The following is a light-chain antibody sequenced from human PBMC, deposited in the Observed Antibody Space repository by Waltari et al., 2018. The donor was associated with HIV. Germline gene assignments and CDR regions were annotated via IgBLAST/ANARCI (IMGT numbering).Light chain of an antibody. J-gene: IGLJ3*02. CDR1: FYNMGTVSD. CDR2: GNN. Sequence: QSLLTQPPSVSGAPGQGVTLLCTGRFYNMGTVSDVQWYQQFPGTAPKLLIFGNNNRPSGVPDRFSGSKSGISASLAITGLQTDDEATYYCQSYDSSLSGFWVFGGGTKLTVL. CDR3: QSYDSSLSGFWV. V-gene: IGLV1-40*01.